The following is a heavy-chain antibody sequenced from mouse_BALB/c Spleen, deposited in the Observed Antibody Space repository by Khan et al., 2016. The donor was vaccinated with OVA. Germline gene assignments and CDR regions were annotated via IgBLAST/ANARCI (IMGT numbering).Heavy chain of an antibody. D-gene: IGHD2-14*01. V-gene: IGHV3-8*02. Sequence: EVKLQESGPSLVKPSQTLSLTCSVTGDSITSGYWSWIRKSPGNKLEYMGYMIYSGNTYYNPSLKSRISITRHTSKNQYYLQLNSVTTEDTATYYCARSTYRYAFAYWGQGTLVTVSA. J-gene: IGHJ3*01. CDR1: GDSITSGY. CDR2: MIYSGNT. CDR3: ARSTYRYAFAY.